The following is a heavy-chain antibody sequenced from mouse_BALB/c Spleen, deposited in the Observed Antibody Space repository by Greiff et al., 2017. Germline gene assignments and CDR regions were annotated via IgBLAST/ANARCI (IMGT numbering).Heavy chain of an antibody. CDR1: GYSFTSYW. CDR3: TRGVYYGYVGFAY. V-gene: IGHV1-5*01. D-gene: IGHD2-2*01. J-gene: IGHJ3*01. CDR2: IYPGNSDT. Sequence: EVQLQQSGTVLARPGASVKMSCKASGYSFTSYWMHWVKQRPGQGLEWIGAIYPGNSDTSYNQKFKGKAKLTAVTSASTAYMELSSLTNEDSAVYYCTRGVYYGYVGFAYWGQGTLVTVSA.